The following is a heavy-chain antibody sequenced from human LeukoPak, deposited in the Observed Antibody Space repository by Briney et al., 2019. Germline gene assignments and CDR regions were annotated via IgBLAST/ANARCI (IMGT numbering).Heavy chain of an antibody. CDR1: GYTSTGYY. V-gene: IGHV1-2*06. CDR2: INPNSGGT. CDR3: ARNAGSGSYSNNWFDP. Sequence: ASVKVSCKASGYTSTGYYMHWVRQAPGQGLEWMGRINPNSGGTNYAQKFQGRVTMTRDTSISTAYMELSRLRSDDTAVYYCARNAGSGSYSNNWFDPWGQGTLVTVSS. J-gene: IGHJ5*02. D-gene: IGHD1-26*01.